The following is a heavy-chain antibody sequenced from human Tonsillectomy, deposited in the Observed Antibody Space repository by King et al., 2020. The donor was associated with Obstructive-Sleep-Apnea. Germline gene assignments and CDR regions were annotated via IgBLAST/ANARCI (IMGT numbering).Heavy chain of an antibody. V-gene: IGHV3-21*01. CDR2: ISTSSTYM. CDR1: GFTFSTYS. Sequence: VQLVESGGGLVEPGGSLRLSCAASGFTFSTYSMHWVRQAPGKGLEWVSSISTSSTYMYYADSVKGRFAISSDNAKNSLYLQMDSLRAEDTAVYYLAREGEDIVVVSSGLNYYYYSFDGWGQGTTVTVSS. D-gene: IGHD2-2*01. CDR3: AREGEDIVVVSSGLNYYYYSFDG. J-gene: IGHJ6*02.